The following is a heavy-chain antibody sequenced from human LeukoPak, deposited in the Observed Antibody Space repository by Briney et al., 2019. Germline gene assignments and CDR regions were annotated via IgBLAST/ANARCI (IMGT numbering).Heavy chain of an antibody. V-gene: IGHV3-7*01. J-gene: IGHJ2*01. D-gene: IGHD2-2*01. CDR1: GFTFSSYW. CDR2: IKQDGSEK. CDR3: ARTPYCSSTSCWGDYWYFDL. Sequence: GGPLRLSCAASGFTFSSYWMSWVRQAPGKGLEWVANIKQDGSEKYYVDSVKGRFTISRENAKNSLYLQMNSLRAEDTAVYYCARTPYCSSTSCWGDYWYFDLWGRGTLVTVSS.